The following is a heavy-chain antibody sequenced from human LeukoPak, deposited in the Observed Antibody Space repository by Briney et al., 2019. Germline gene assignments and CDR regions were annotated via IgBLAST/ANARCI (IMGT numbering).Heavy chain of an antibody. CDR2: INYSGST. D-gene: IGHD3-10*01. CDR3: ATRPTATTWYGVFDY. CDR1: GGSISSSSYY. J-gene: IGHJ4*02. Sequence: SETLSLTCTVSGGSISSSSYYWAWIRQPPGKGLEWIGCINYSGSTYYNPSLKSRGTISVDTSKNQFSLKLSSVTAADTAVYYCATRPTATTWYGVFDYWSQGTLVTVSS. V-gene: IGHV4-39*07.